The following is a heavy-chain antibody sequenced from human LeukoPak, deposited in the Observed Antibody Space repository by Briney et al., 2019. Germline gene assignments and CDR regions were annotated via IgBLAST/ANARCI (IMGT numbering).Heavy chain of an antibody. CDR2: VNPNSGGT. J-gene: IGHJ4*02. D-gene: IGHD3-3*01. Sequence: GASVKVSCKASGYTFTGYYMHWVRQAPGQGLEWMGWVNPNSGGTNYAQKFQGRVTMTRDTSISTAYMELSRLRSDDTAVYYCARASTIFGVVITALLGYWGQGTLVTVSS. CDR3: ARASTIFGVVITALLGY. CDR1: GYTFTGYY. V-gene: IGHV1-2*02.